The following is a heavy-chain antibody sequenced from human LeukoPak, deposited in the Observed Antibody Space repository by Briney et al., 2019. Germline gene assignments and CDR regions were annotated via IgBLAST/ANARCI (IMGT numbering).Heavy chain of an antibody. CDR1: GFTFSSYG. CDR3: AKAPDNVVVIAATHFDS. Sequence: GGSLRLSCAASGFTFSSYGMHWVRQAPGKGLEWVALASYDISKTYYADSVKGRFTISRDNSKNTLYLQMNSLRAEDTAVYYCAKAPDNVVVIAATHFDSWGQGTLVTVSS. J-gene: IGHJ4*02. V-gene: IGHV3-30*18. CDR2: ASYDISKT. D-gene: IGHD2-15*01.